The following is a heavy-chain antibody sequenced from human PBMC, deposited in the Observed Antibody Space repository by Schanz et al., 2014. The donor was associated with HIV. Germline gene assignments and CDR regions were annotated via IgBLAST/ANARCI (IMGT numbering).Heavy chain of an antibody. CDR2: IWYDGSNK. CDR3: ATAAVTDYSDN. Sequence: QVQLVESGGGVVQPGRSLRLSCAASGFTFSTWGMHWVRQAPGKGLECVALIWYDGSNKYYADPVKGRFTISRDNSKNTLYLQMNSLRAEDTAVYYCATAAVTDYSDNWGQGTLVTVSS. CDR1: GFTFSTWG. J-gene: IGHJ4*02. V-gene: IGHV3-33*08. D-gene: IGHD4-17*01.